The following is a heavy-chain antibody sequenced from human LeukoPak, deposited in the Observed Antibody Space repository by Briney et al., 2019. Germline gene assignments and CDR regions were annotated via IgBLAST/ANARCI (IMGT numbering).Heavy chain of an antibody. D-gene: IGHD3-9*01. V-gene: IGHV1-3*01. CDR3: ARVLFKNQSFDWLLFGY. CDR1: GYTFTNYA. CDR2: INAGNGNT. Sequence: GASVKVSCKASGYTFTNYAMHWVRQAPGQRLEWMGWINAGNGNTKYSQKFQGRVTITRDTSASTAYMELSSLRSEDTAVYYCARVLFKNQSFDWLLFGYWGQGPLVTVSS. J-gene: IGHJ4*02.